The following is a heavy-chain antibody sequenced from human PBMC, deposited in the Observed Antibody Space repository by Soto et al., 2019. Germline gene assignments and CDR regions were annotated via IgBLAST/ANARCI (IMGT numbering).Heavy chain of an antibody. D-gene: IGHD3-10*01. CDR1: GGSTSSSDYY. CDR2: IYYSGTT. J-gene: IGHJ4*02. CDR3: ARAQSSGSYWLSFDY. Sequence: QVQLQESGPGLVKPSQTLSLTCTVSGGSTSSSDYYWSWIRQPPGKGLDWIGHIYYSGTTYHNPSHKSRVSISVDTSKNQFSLMLSSVTAADTAVYYCARAQSSGSYWLSFDYWGQGTLVTVSS. V-gene: IGHV4-30-4*01.